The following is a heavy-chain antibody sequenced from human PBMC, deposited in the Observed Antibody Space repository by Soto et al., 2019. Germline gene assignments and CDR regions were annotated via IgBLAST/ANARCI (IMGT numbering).Heavy chain of an antibody. J-gene: IGHJ3*02. Sequence: GGSLRLSCAASGFTFSSYAMSWVRQAPGKELEWVSAISGSGGSTYYADSVKGRFTISRDNSKNTLYLQMNSLRAEDTAVYYCAKHQGGYCSGGSCPDAFDIWGQGTMVTVSS. CDR1: GFTFSSYA. D-gene: IGHD2-15*01. V-gene: IGHV3-23*01. CDR3: AKHQGGYCSGGSCPDAFDI. CDR2: ISGSGGST.